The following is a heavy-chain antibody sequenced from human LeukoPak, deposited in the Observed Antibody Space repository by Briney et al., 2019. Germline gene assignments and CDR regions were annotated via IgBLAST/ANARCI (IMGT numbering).Heavy chain of an antibody. CDR2: INWNGGTA. CDR3: ATGFFYYYYMDV. V-gene: IGHV3-20*04. Sequence: GGSLRLSCAASGFTFNDYGLSWVRQAPGKGLEWVSGINWNGGTAGYADSVRGRFTISRDNAKNSLYLQMNSLRAEDTAVYYCATGFFYYYYMDVWGKGTTVTVSS. J-gene: IGHJ6*03. CDR1: GFTFNDYG.